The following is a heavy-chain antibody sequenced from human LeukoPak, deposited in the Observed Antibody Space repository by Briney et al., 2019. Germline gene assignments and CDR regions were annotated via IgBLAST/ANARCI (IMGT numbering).Heavy chain of an antibody. CDR3: ARISGGMDV. CDR1: GFTFSSYS. Sequence: GGSLRLSCAASGFTFSSYSMNWVRQAPGKGLEWVSSFSSSTSYICYADSVKGRFTISRDNAKNSLYLQMNSLRAEDTAVYYCARISGGMDVWGKGTTVTVSS. D-gene: IGHD2-15*01. J-gene: IGHJ6*04. V-gene: IGHV3-21*01. CDR2: FSSSTSYI.